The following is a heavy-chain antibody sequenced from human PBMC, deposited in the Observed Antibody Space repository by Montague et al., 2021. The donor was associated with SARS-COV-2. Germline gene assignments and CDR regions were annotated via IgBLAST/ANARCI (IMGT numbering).Heavy chain of an antibody. D-gene: IGHD2-15*01. CDR1: GGSISSYY. CDR2: IYYNEST. J-gene: IGHJ5*02. V-gene: IGHV4-59*08. Sequence: SETLSLTCTVSGGSISSYYWSWIRQPPGKGLEWVGDIYYNESTNFNPSLKSRVTISVDTSKNQFSLKLSSVTAADTAVYYCVRHHPFGGVRPWDQGTLVTVSS. CDR3: VRHHPFGGVRP.